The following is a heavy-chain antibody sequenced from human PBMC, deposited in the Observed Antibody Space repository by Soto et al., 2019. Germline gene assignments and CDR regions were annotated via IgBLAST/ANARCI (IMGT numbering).Heavy chain of an antibody. D-gene: IGHD1-1*01. V-gene: IGHV4-30-2*01. J-gene: IGHJ4*02. CDR3: ERATFFREAYNHNANSYALDY. Sequence: SETRSLTCSLSVFSIIRVTFAWTWIRQPPWNGLDVIASIYDTFGTYYSPWLKIRGTISLDSSKNQSSLNLSSADAADTAMYYCERATFFREAYNHNANSYALDYWGQGTLVIVSS. CDR2: IYDTFGT. CDR1: VFSIIRVTFA.